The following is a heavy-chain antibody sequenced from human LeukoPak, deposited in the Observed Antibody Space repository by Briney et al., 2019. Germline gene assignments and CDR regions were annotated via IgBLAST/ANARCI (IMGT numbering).Heavy chain of an antibody. D-gene: IGHD4-11*01. CDR1: GFTFSSYS. CDR3: ARMTTVTYDFDY. CDR2: ISSSSSYI. Sequence: GGSLRLSCAASGFTFSSYSMNWVRQAPGKGLEWVSSISSSSSYIYYADSVKGRFTISRDNAKNSLYLQMNSLRAEDTAVYYCARMTTVTYDFDYWGQGTLVTVST. V-gene: IGHV3-21*01. J-gene: IGHJ4*02.